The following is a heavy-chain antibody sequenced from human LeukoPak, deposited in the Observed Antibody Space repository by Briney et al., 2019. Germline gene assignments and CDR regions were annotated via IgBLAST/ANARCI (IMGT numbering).Heavy chain of an antibody. Sequence: GGSLRLSCAASGFTFSSYSMNWVRQAPGKGLEWVSSISSSSSYIYYADSVKGRFTISRDNAKNSLYLQMNSLRAEDTAVYYCARNGDDSSGFLKSYFNSWGQEPLVTVSS. V-gene: IGHV3-21*01. CDR2: ISSSSSYI. D-gene: IGHD3-22*01. CDR3: ARNGDDSSGFLKSYFNS. J-gene: IGHJ4*02. CDR1: GFTFSSYS.